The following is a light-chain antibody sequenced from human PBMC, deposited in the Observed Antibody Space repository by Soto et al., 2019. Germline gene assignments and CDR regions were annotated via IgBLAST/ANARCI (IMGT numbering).Light chain of an antibody. CDR1: NIGGKT. CDR2: HDT. CDR3: QVWASSTDLYV. V-gene: IGLV3-21*02. J-gene: IGLJ1*01. Sequence: SYELTQPPSVSVAPGQTATITCGGNNIGGKTVHWYQQKPGQAPVVVADHDTDRPSGIPERFSGSNSGNTATLTISRVEAGDEADYYCQVWASSTDLYVFGRGTKVTVL.